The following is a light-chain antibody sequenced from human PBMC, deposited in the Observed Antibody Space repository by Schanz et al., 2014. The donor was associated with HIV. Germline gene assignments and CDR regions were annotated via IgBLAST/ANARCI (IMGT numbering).Light chain of an antibody. Sequence: SALTQPASVSGSPGQSITISCTGTSSDVGGYNYVSWYQQHPGKAPKLMIYDVSNRPSGVSNRFSGSKSGNTASLTISGLQAEDEADYYCCSYAGRYTFYVFGTGTKLTVL. V-gene: IGLV2-14*01. J-gene: IGLJ1*01. CDR3: CSYAGRYTFYV. CDR2: DVS. CDR1: SSDVGGYNY.